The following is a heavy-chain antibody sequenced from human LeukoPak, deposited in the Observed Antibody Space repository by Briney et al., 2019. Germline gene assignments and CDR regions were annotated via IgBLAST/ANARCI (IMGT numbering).Heavy chain of an antibody. CDR2: INHSGST. V-gene: IGHV4-34*01. CDR1: GGSFSGYY. J-gene: IGHJ4*02. Sequence: SPSETLSLTCAVYGGSFSGYYWSWIRQPPGKGLEWIGEINHSGSTNYNPSLKSRVTISVDTSKNQFSLKLSSVTAADTAVYYCARAGIAVAPFDYWGQGTLVTVSS. D-gene: IGHD6-19*01. CDR3: ARAGIAVAPFDY.